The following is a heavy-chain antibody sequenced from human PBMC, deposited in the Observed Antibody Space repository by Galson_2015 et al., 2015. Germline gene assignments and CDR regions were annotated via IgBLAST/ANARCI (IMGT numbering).Heavy chain of an antibody. CDR3: ARDAFNPFDY. J-gene: IGHJ4*02. V-gene: IGHV3-7*03. D-gene: IGHD2/OR15-2a*01. CDR1: GFTLDSYW. Sequence: SLRLSCAASGFTLDSYWMNWVRQAPGKGPEWVANIKQDGSEKYYVDSVKGRFTISRDNAKNSLYLQMNTLRAEDTAIYYCARDAFNPFDYWGQGTLVTVSS. CDR2: IKQDGSEK.